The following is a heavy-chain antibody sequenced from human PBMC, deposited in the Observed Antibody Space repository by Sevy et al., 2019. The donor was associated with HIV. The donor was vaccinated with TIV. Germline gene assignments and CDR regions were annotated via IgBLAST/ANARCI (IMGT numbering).Heavy chain of an antibody. V-gene: IGHV3-53*01. J-gene: IGHJ4*02. CDR2: IYSGGDT. CDR3: ATSPRANLADY. Sequence: GGSLRLSCAASGFIVSSNFMNWVRQAPGKGLEWVSIIYSGGDTYYADSVKGRFTISRDNSKNTLFLQMSSLRAEDTAIYYCATSPRANLADYWGQGTLVTVSS. CDR1: GFIVSSNF.